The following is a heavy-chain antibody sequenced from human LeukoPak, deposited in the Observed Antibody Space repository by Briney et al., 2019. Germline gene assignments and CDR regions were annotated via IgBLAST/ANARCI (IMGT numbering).Heavy chain of an antibody. D-gene: IGHD3-3*01. CDR1: GGSISSYY. CDR2: IYYSGST. J-gene: IGHJ4*02. CDR3: ARVFPAYDFRYYFDY. V-gene: IGHV4-59*01. Sequence: SETLSLTCTVSGGSISSYYWSWIRQPPGKGLEWIGYIYYSGSTNYNPSLKSRVTISVDTSKNQFSLKLSSVTAADTAVYYCARVFPAYDFRYYFDYWGQGTLVTVSS.